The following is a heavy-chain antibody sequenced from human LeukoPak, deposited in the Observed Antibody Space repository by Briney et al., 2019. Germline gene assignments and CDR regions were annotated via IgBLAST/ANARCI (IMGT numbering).Heavy chain of an antibody. CDR3: ARGDDSSGYYRGGNNWFDP. CDR1: GGSISSSSYY. CDR2: IYYSGTT. V-gene: IGHV4-39*07. J-gene: IGHJ5*02. Sequence: SETLSLTCTVSGGSISSSSYYWGWIRQPPGKGLEWIGSIYYSGTTNYNSSLRSRVTISVDTSKNQFSLKLSSVTAADTAVYYCARGDDSSGYYRGGNNWFDPWGQGTLVTVSS. D-gene: IGHD3-22*01.